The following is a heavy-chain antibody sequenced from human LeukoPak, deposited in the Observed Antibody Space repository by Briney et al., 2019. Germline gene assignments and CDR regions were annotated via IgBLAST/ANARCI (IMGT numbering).Heavy chain of an antibody. V-gene: IGHV3-33*06. CDR3: AKDCYPGVTDSSN. Sequence: GGSLRLSCAASGFTFSNYAMHWVRQAPGKGLEWVADISCFRSNKYYADSVKGRFTISRDNSKSTLYLQMNSLRAEDTAVYYCAKDCYPGVTDSSNWGQGILVTVSS. CDR2: ISCFRSNK. D-gene: IGHD2-21*01. J-gene: IGHJ4*02. CDR1: GFTFSNYA.